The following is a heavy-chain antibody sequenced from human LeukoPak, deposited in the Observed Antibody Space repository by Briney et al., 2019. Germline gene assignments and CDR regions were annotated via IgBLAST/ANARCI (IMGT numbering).Heavy chain of an antibody. V-gene: IGHV1-69*04. D-gene: IGHD1-1*01. CDR2: IIPIFGIA. Sequence: SVKVSCKASGGTFSIYAISWVRQAPGQGLEWMGRIIPIFGIANYAQKFQGRVTITADKSTSTAFMELSSLRSEDTAVYYCARDWNDEKGKLGHYFDYWGQGTLVTVSS. CDR1: GGTFSIYA. CDR3: ARDWNDEKGKLGHYFDY. J-gene: IGHJ4*02.